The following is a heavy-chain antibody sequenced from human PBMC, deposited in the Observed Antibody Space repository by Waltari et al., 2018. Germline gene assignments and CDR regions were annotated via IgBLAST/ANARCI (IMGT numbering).Heavy chain of an antibody. CDR1: GYSISSGYY. CDR2: IYHSGST. J-gene: IGHJ5*02. V-gene: IGHV4-38-2*01. CDR3: ARVGTYGVVGATGWFDP. D-gene: IGHD1-26*01. Sequence: QVQLQESGPGLVKPSETLSLTCAVSGYSISSGYYWGWIRPPPGKGLEWIGSIYHSGSTYYNPSLKSRVTISVDTSKNQFSLKLSSVTAADTAVYYCARVGTYGVVGATGWFDPWGQGTLVTVSS.